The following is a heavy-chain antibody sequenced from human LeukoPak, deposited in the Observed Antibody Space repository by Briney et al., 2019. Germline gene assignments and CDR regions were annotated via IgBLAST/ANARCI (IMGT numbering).Heavy chain of an antibody. CDR2: IIPILGIA. CDR1: GGTFSSYA. Sequence: SVKVSCKASGGTFSSYAISWVRQAPGQGLEWMGRIIPILGIANYAQKFQGRVTITADKSTSTAYMELSSLRSEDTAVYYREGVVPAARPYYYYYGMDVWGQGTTVTVSS. J-gene: IGHJ6*02. V-gene: IGHV1-69*04. D-gene: IGHD2-2*01. CDR3: EGVVPAARPYYYYYGMDV.